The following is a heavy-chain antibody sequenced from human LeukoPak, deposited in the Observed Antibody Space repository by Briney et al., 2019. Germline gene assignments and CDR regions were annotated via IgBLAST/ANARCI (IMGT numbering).Heavy chain of an antibody. V-gene: IGHV1-46*01. CDR2: INPSGGST. Sequence: GASVKVSCKASGYTFTGYYMHWVRQAPGQGLEWMGIINPSGGSTSYAQKFQGRVTMTRDMSTSTVYMELSSLRSEDTAVYYCARPSSEMATSPAGGYWGQGTLVAVSS. CDR1: GYTFTGYY. D-gene: IGHD5-24*01. J-gene: IGHJ4*02. CDR3: ARPSSEMATSPAGGY.